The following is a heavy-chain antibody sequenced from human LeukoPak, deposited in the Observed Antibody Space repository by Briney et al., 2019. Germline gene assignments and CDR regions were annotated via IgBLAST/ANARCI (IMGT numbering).Heavy chain of an antibody. CDR3: ARGAGYNYPYYFDY. J-gene: IGHJ4*02. D-gene: IGHD5-24*01. CDR1: GFTVSSNY. CDR2: IYGGGNI. V-gene: IGHV3-53*01. Sequence: GGSLRLSCAASGFTVSSNYMNWVRQAPGKGLEWVSVIYGGGNIYYADSVKGRFTISRDNSKNTLYLQTNSLRAEDTAVYYCARGAGYNYPYYFDYWGQGTLVTVSS.